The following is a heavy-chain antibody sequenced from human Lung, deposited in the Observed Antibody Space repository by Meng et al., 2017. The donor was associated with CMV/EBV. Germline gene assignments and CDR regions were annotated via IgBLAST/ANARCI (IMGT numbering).Heavy chain of an antibody. CDR3: AKGGSTSYYYYGMDV. CDR1: GFTFSSYA. J-gene: IGHJ6*02. CDR2: ISGSGGST. D-gene: IGHD2-2*01. Sequence: GGSXRLXCAASGFTFSSYAMSWVRQAPGKGLEWVSAISGSGGSTYYADSVKGRFTISRDNSKNTLYLQMNSLRAEDTAVYYCAKGGSTSYYYYGMDVWGQGTTVTVSS. V-gene: IGHV3-23*01.